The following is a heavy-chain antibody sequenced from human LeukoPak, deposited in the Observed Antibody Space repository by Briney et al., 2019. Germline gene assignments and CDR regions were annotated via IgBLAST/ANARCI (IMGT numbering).Heavy chain of an antibody. CDR3: AKDVVAVAGTRFSNFDY. J-gene: IGHJ4*02. Sequence: PGRSLRLSCAASGFTFDDYAMHWVPQAPGKGLEWVSGISWNSGSIGYADSVKGRFTISRDNAKNSLYLQMNSLRAEDTALYYCAKDVVAVAGTRFSNFDYWGQGTLVTVSS. CDR2: ISWNSGSI. CDR1: GFTFDDYA. V-gene: IGHV3-9*01. D-gene: IGHD6-19*01.